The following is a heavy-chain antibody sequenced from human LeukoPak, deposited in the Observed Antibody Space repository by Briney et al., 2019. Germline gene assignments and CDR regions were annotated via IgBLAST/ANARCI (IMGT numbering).Heavy chain of an antibody. V-gene: IGHV3-33*01. CDR3: ARGLYYDILTGYKYYFDY. D-gene: IGHD3-9*01. J-gene: IGHJ4*02. Sequence: GGSLRLSCAASGFTFSRYGMHWVRQAPGKGLEWVAVIWYDGSNKYYADSVKGRFTISRDNSKNTLYLQMNSLRAEDTAVYYCARGLYYDILTGYKYYFDYWGQGTLVTVSS. CDR1: GFTFSRYG. CDR2: IWYDGSNK.